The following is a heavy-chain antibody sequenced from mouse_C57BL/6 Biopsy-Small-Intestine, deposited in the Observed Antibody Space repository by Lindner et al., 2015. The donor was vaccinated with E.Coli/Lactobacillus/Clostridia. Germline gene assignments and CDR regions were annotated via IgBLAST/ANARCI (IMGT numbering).Heavy chain of an antibody. CDR1: GYVFTAYY. CDR2: VNPYNGDT. J-gene: IGHJ1*01. V-gene: IGHV1S29*02. D-gene: IGHD1-1*01. CDR3: ARGPKMYCSSNTCDPLGAAPYGMDV. Sequence: SVKVSCKASGYVFTAYYIHWMRQAPGQGLEWMGWVNPYNGDTLYSREFQGRGTLTRDTSITTAYMDLFSLATDDSAVYFCARGPKMYCSSNTCDPLGAAPYGMDVWGQGTKVTVSS.